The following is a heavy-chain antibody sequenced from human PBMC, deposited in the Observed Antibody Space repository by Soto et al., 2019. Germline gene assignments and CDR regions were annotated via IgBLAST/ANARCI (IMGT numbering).Heavy chain of an antibody. Sequence: QVQLQQWGAGLLKPSETLSLTCAVYGGSFSGYYWSWIRQPPGKGLEWIGEINHSGSTNYNPSLKSGVTTSVATTKNQCTLKLSSVTAADTAVYYCASSSSWYSEHVAYYYYGMDVWGQGATVTVSS. D-gene: IGHD6-13*01. CDR1: GGSFSGYY. J-gene: IGHJ6*02. CDR3: ASSSSWYSEHVAYYYYGMDV. V-gene: IGHV4-34*01. CDR2: INHSGST.